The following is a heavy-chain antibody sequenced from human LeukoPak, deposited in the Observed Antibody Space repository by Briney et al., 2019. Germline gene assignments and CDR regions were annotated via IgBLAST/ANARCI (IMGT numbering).Heavy chain of an antibody. CDR3: VKEVGAAVGRSSFDY. CDR1: GGSISSYY. V-gene: IGHV4-59*08. CDR2: IYYSGST. Sequence: PSETLSLTCTVSGGSISSYYWTWIRQPPGKGLEWIGHIYYSGSTSYNPSLKSRVTVSLDTSKNHFSLKLSSVTAADTAVYYCVKEVGAAVGRSSFDYWGQGTLVTVSS. J-gene: IGHJ4*02. D-gene: IGHD6-13*01.